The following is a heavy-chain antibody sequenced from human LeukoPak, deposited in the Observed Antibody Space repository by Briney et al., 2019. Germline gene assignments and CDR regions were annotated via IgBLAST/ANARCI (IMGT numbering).Heavy chain of an antibody. J-gene: IGHJ4*02. D-gene: IGHD5-24*01. CDR1: GFTFSSSA. Sequence: GGSLRLSCAASGFTFSSSAMSWVRQAPGKGLEWVSNISGSGSGGNTYYADSAKGRFTISRDNSKNTLYLQMNSLRAEDTAVYYCAKSGYNRFDYWGQGTLVTVSS. CDR2: ISGSGSGGNT. CDR3: AKSGYNRFDY. V-gene: IGHV3-23*01.